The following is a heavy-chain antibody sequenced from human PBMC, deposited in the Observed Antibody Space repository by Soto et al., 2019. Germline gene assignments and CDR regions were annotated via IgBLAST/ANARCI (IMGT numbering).Heavy chain of an antibody. J-gene: IGHJ4*02. CDR1: GYSFTSYW. CDR2: IDPSDSYT. V-gene: IGHV5-10-1*01. CDR3: ATGLRYFDWLLYPLFDY. Sequence: PGESLKISCKGSGYSFTSYWISWVRQMPGKGLEWMGRIDPSDSYTNYSPSFQGHVTISADKSISTAYLQWSSLKASDTAMYYCATGLRYFDWLLYPLFDYWGQGTLVTVSS. D-gene: IGHD3-9*01.